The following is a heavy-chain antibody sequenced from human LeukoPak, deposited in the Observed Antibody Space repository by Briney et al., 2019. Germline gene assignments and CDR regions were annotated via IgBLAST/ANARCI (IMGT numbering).Heavy chain of an antibody. D-gene: IGHD2-2*01. V-gene: IGHV4-34*01. CDR2: INHSGST. CDR1: GGSFSGHY. Sequence: SETLSLTCAVYGGSFSGHYWSWIRQPPGKGLEWIGEINHSGSTNYNPSLKSRVTISVDTSKNQFSLKLSSVTAADTAVYYCARGHLLYNWFDPWGQGTLVTVSS. CDR3: ARGHLLYNWFDP. J-gene: IGHJ5*02.